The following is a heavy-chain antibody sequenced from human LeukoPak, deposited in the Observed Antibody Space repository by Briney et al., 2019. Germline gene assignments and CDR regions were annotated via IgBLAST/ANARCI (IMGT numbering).Heavy chain of an antibody. J-gene: IGHJ2*01. V-gene: IGHV3-74*01. CDR1: RFIFSNYW. CDR3: TRGVPGIAAAGTGHGYFDL. Sequence: GGSLRLSCAASRFIFSNYWMHWVRQAPGKGLVRVSRIYSDGSSTSYAGSVKGRFTISRDNAKNTLYLQVNSLRAEDTAIYYCTRGVPGIAAAGTGHGYFDLWGRGTLVTVSS. CDR2: IYSDGSST. D-gene: IGHD6-13*01.